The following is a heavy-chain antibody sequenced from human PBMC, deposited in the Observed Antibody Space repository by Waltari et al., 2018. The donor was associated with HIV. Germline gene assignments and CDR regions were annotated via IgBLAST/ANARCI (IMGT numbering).Heavy chain of an antibody. CDR1: GDSISSTSYY. CDR3: ARTPPDGMDV. V-gene: IGHV4-39*01. J-gene: IGHJ6*02. Sequence: QLRLQESGPGLVKPSETLSLTCTVSGDSISSTSYYWGWIRQPPGKGLEWIGIISSSESNYYNPALKTRLTISVDTSSNQFSLKLSSVTAADTAVYYCARTPPDGMDVWGQGTTVTVSS. CDR2: ISSSESN.